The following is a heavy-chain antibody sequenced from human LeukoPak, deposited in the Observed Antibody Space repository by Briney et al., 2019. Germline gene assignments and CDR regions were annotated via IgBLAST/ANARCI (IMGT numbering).Heavy chain of an antibody. CDR1: GGSISSGGYY. CDR3: AGSYVDTVRAVDWFDP. V-gene: IGHV4-31*03. D-gene: IGHD5-18*01. J-gene: IGHJ5*02. Sequence: SETLSLTCTVSGGSISSGGYYWSWIRQHPGKGLEWIGYIYYSGSTYYNPSLKSRVTISVDTSKNQFSLKLSSVTAADTAVYYCAGSYVDTVRAVDWFDPWGQGTLVTVSS. CDR2: IYYSGST.